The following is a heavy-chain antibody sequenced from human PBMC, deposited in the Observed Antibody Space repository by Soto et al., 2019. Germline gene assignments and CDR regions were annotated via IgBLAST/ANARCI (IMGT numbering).Heavy chain of an antibody. J-gene: IGHJ6*04. CDR3: AKDLGKDHSHSAMDV. D-gene: IGHD7-27*01. Sequence: GGSLRLSCAASGFTFSSCAFSWVRQAPWKGLEWLSAISGSGDRTYFADSVKGRFTISRDNSKKTLNLQMNSLRADDTAVYYCAKDLGKDHSHSAMDVWGEGTTVAVCS. CDR1: GFTFSSCA. V-gene: IGHV3-23*01. CDR2: ISGSGDRT.